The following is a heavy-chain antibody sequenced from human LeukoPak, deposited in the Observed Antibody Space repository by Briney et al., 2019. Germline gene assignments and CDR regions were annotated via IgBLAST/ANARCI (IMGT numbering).Heavy chain of an antibody. D-gene: IGHD3-3*01. CDR2: IYSGGST. CDR1: GFTFGNAW. J-gene: IGHJ3*02. V-gene: IGHV3-53*01. Sequence: GGSLRLSCAASGFTFGNAWMSRVRQAPGKGLEWVSVIYSGGSTYYADSVKGRFTISRDNSKNTLYLQMNSLRAEDTAVYYCARLRYDFWSGKAFDIWGQGTMVTVSS. CDR3: ARLRYDFWSGKAFDI.